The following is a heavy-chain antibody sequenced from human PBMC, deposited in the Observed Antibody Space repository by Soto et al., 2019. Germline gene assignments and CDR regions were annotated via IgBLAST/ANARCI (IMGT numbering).Heavy chain of an antibody. Sequence: VQLVQSGAEVKKPGASVKVSCKTSGDSFNDYYIHWVRQAPGQGLEWMGWINPNGGGTKYAQKLQGRVTVTSDTSIRTVYMELSSLRSGDTAVYYCARESGGATATLDYYYFYMDVWGKGTTVTVSS. CDR1: GDSFNDYY. CDR2: INPNGGGT. J-gene: IGHJ6*03. V-gene: IGHV1-2*02. CDR3: ARESGGATATLDYYYFYMDV. D-gene: IGHD5-12*01.